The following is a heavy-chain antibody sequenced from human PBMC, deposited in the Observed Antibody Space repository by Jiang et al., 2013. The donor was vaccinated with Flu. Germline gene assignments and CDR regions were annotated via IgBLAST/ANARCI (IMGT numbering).Heavy chain of an antibody. D-gene: IGHD1-1*01. CDR1: GFTFDDYS. Sequence: VVVQPGGSLRLSCAVSGFTFDDYSMHWVRQPPGKGLEWVSLITWDGGSTYYADSVKGRFAISRDSSKNSLYLHMNSLRTEDTALYYCVRDTGTTSLDYWGQGTLVTVSS. CDR3: VRDTGTTSLDY. V-gene: IGHV3-43*01. J-gene: IGHJ4*02. CDR2: ITWDGGST.